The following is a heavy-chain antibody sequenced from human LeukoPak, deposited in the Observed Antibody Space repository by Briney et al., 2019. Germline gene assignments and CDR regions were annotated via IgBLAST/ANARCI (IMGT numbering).Heavy chain of an antibody. D-gene: IGHD3-22*01. Sequence: ASVKVSCKASGYTLTGYYMHWVRQAPGQGLEWMGWINPNSGGTNYAQKFQGRVTMTRDTSISTAYMELSRLRSDDTAVYYCARPYYYDSSGYSPSFDPWGQGTLVTVSS. J-gene: IGHJ5*02. V-gene: IGHV1-2*02. CDR1: GYTLTGYY. CDR3: ARPYYYDSSGYSPSFDP. CDR2: INPNSGGT.